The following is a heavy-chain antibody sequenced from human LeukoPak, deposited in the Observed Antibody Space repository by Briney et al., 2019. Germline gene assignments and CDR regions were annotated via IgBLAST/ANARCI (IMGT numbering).Heavy chain of an antibody. Sequence: PGGSLRLSCAASGFTFSSYSMHWVRQAPGKGLEWVSSISSSASNIDYADSVKGRSTISRDNADNSIYLQMNRLRAENTDVSSCARERRHYHDNSSFPDYWGQGTLVTVST. CDR1: GFTFSSYS. J-gene: IGHJ4*02. CDR2: ISSSASNI. CDR3: ARERRHYHDNSSFPDY. D-gene: IGHD3-22*01. V-gene: IGHV3-21*04.